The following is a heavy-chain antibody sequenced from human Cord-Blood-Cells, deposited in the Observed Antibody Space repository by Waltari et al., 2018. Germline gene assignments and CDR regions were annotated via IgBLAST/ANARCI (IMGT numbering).Heavy chain of an antibody. CDR3: ARGVAAAGSPYFDY. V-gene: IGHV4-34*01. D-gene: IGHD6-13*01. J-gene: IGHJ4*02. CDR2: INHSRST. CDR1: GGSFSGYY. Sequence: QVQLQQWGAGLLKPSETLSLTCAVYGGSFSGYYWSWIRQPPGKGLEWIGEINHSRSTNYNPSLKSRVTISVDTSKNQFSLKLSSVTAADTAVYYCARGVAAAGSPYFDYWGQGTLVTVSS.